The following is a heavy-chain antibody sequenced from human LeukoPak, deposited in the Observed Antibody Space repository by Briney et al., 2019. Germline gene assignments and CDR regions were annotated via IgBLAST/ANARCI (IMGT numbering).Heavy chain of an antibody. CDR1: GYTFTSYG. CDR3: ARGGNSGWRTPNDDY. V-gene: IGHV1-18*01. J-gene: IGHJ4*02. CDR2: ISSYKRNT. Sequence: ASVKVSCKASGYTFTSYGISWVRQAPGQGLEWMGWISSYKRNTNYAQKLQGRVTMTTDTSTSTAYMELRSLRSDDTAVYYCARGGNSGWRTPNDDYWGQGTLVTVSS. D-gene: IGHD6-19*01.